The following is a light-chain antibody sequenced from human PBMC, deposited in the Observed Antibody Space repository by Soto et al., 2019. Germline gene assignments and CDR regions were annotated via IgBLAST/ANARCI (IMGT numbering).Light chain of an antibody. V-gene: IGKV3-20*01. J-gene: IGKJ2*01. CDR2: GAS. Sequence: EIVLTQSPGTLSLSPGERATLSCRASQSVRSNYLAWYQQKPGQAPRLLIYGASSRATGIPDRFSGSGSGTDFALTISRLEPEDFAVYYCQHYGSSAYTFGKGTTLAIK. CDR3: QHYGSSAYT. CDR1: QSVRSNY.